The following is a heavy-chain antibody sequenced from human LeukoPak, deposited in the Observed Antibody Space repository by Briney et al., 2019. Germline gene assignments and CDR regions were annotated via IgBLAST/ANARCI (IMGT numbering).Heavy chain of an antibody. D-gene: IGHD2-21*02. V-gene: IGHV3-53*01. J-gene: IGHJ3*02. CDR3: ARAESPYCGGDCYDAFDI. CDR1: GFTVSSNY. CDR2: IYSGGST. Sequence: PGGSLRLSCAASGFTVSSNYMSWVRQAPGKGLEWVSVIYSGGSTYYADSVKGRFTISRDNSKNTLYLQMNSLRAEDTAVYYCARAESPYCGGDCYDAFDIWGQGTMVTVSS.